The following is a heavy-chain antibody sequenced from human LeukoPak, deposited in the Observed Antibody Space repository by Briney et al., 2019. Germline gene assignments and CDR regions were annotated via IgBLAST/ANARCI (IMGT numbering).Heavy chain of an antibody. J-gene: IGHJ6*02. Sequence: PGGSLRLSCVASGFIFSTYGLHWVRQSPGKGLEWVAVIWYDGSNKYYADSVKGRFTISRDNSKNTLYLQMNSLRAEDTAVYYCARGVARPHLRRGPGGYYYGMDVWGQGTTVTVSS. CDR1: GFIFSTYG. CDR3: ARGVARPHLRRGPGGYYYGMDV. V-gene: IGHV3-33*01. CDR2: IWYDGSNK. D-gene: IGHD2-15*01.